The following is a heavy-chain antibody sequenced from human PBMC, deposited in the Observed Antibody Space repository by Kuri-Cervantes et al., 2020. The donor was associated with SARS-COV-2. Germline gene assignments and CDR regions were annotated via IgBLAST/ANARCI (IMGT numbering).Heavy chain of an antibody. CDR3: VRDGDHWNFDY. CDR1: GFTFSDYY. V-gene: IGHV3-11*06. D-gene: IGHD1-1*01. Sequence: GESLKISCAASGFTFSDYYTSWIRQAPGKGLEWVSYISSSSYTNYADSVKGRFTISRDNAKNMLFLQMNSLRAEDTAVYYCVRDGDHWNFDYWGQGTLVTVSS. CDR2: ISSSSYT. J-gene: IGHJ4*02.